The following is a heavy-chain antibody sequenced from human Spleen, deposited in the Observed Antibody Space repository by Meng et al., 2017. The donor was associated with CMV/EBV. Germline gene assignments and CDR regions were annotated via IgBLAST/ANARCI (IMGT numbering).Heavy chain of an antibody. D-gene: IGHD2-2*01. Sequence: LSLTCAASGFTFSSYSMNWVRRAPGKGLEWVSYISSSSSTIYYGGSVKGRFTISRDNAKNSLYLQMNSLRAEDTAVYYCARDCRSRPSCSYPYYYGMDVWGQGTTVTVSS. V-gene: IGHV3-48*04. J-gene: IGHJ6*02. CDR3: ARDCRSRPSCSYPYYYGMDV. CDR2: ISSSSSTI. CDR1: GFTFSSYS.